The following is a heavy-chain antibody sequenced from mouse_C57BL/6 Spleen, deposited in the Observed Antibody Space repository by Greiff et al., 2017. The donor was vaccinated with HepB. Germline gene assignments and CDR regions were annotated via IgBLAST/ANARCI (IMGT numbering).Heavy chain of an antibody. Sequence: EVKLVESGGGLVKPGGSLKLSCAASGFTFSSYAMSWVRQTPEKRLEWVATISDGGSYTYYPDNVKGRFTISRDNAKNNLYLQMSHLKSEDTAMYYCARREEGAMDYWGQGTSVTVSS. CDR1: GFTFSSYA. CDR2: ISDGGSYT. V-gene: IGHV5-4*03. CDR3: ARREEGAMDY. J-gene: IGHJ4*01.